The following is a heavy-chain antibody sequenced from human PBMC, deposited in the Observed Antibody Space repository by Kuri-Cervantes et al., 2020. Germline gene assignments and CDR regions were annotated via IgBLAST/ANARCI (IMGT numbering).Heavy chain of an antibody. CDR1: GFTFDDYA. CDR3: TTGLYGDYAGGYYYYYYMDV. CDR2: ISWNSGSI. V-gene: IGHV3-9*01. J-gene: IGHJ6*03. Sequence: GGSLRLSCAASGFTFDDYAMHWVRQAPGKGLEWVSGISWNSGSIGYADSVKGRFTISRDNAKNSLYLQMNSLRAEDTAVYYCTTGLYGDYAGGYYYYYYMDVWGKGTTVTVSS. D-gene: IGHD4-17*01.